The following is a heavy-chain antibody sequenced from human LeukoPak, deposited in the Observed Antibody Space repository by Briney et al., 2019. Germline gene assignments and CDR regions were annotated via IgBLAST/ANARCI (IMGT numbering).Heavy chain of an antibody. J-gene: IGHJ4*02. V-gene: IGHV3-30*01. CDR1: GFTISSYA. D-gene: IGHD5-24*01. Sequence: GGSQRLSCAASGFTISSYAMHWVRQAPGKGLEWVAVISYDGSNKYYADSVKGRFTISRDNSKNTLYLQMNSLRAENTAVYYCARDTVGEMATILVYWGQGTLVTVSS. CDR2: ISYDGSNK. CDR3: ARDTVGEMATILVY.